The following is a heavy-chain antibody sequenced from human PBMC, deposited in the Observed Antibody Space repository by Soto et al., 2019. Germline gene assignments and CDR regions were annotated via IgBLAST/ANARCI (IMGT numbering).Heavy chain of an antibody. CDR3: ARGSRLFGVVIFQHYDMDV. J-gene: IGHJ6*02. D-gene: IGHD3-3*01. CDR2: ISGYNGNT. CDR1: GYTFSNYG. V-gene: IGHV1-18*01. Sequence: QVQLVQSGTEVKKPGASVKVSCKASGYTFSNYGISWVRQAPGQGLEWMGWISGYNGNTKYAQKLQGRVTMTTDTSTSTAYVELRSLISDDTAVYYCARGSRLFGVVIFQHYDMDVWGQGTTVTVSS.